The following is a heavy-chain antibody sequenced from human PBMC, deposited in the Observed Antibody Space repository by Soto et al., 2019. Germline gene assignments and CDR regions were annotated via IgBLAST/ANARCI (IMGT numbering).Heavy chain of an antibody. J-gene: IGHJ4*02. D-gene: IGHD3-9*01. CDR1: GGSISSGGYF. CDR2: IFYSGTT. Sequence: SETLSLTCTVSGGSISSGGYFWSWIRQPPGKGLEWIGNIFYSGTTNYNPSLKSRVTISVDTSKNQFSLKLSSVAAADTAVYYCARRYGYYFDYWGQGTLVTVSS. V-gene: IGHV4-61*08. CDR3: ARRYGYYFDY.